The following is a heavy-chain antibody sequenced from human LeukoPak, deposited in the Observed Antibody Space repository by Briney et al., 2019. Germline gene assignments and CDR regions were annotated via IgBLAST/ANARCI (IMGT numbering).Heavy chain of an antibody. CDR3: ANPQSRGYDYLDY. V-gene: IGHV3-30*18. CDR1: GFTFSDYY. D-gene: IGHD5-12*01. Sequence: PGGSLRLSCAASGFTFSDYYMSWIRQAPGKRLEWVAVISIDGSEKYYADSVEGRFTISRDNSKNTLYLKMNSQTGDDTAEYYCANPQSRGYDYLDYWGQGTLVTVSS. CDR2: ISIDGSEK. J-gene: IGHJ4*02.